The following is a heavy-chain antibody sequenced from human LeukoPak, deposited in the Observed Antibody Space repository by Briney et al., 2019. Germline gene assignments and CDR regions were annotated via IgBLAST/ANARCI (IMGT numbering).Heavy chain of an antibody. V-gene: IGHV3-23*01. Sequence: GGSLRLSCAASGFTFSTYAMTWVRQAPGKGLEWVSTTSGGGDGTHYADSVKGRFTISRDNSKNTLYLQMSNLRADDTAVYYCAKDLHGSGTYFDYWGQGTLVPVSS. J-gene: IGHJ4*02. D-gene: IGHD3-10*01. CDR3: AKDLHGSGTYFDY. CDR2: TSGGGDGT. CDR1: GFTFSTYA.